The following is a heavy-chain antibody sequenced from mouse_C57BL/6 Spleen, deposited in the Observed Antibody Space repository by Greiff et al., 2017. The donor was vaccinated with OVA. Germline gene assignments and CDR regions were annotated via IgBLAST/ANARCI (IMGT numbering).Heavy chain of an antibody. V-gene: IGHV2-2*01. CDR2: IWSGGSP. Sequence: VQLQESGPGLVQPSQSLSITCTVSGFSLTSYGVHWVRQSPGKGLEWLGVIWSGGSPDYNAAFISRLSISKDNSKSQVFFKMNSLQADDTAIYYCARNSLYGYDEGAWFAYWGQGTLVTVSA. J-gene: IGHJ3*01. CDR1: GFSLTSYG. CDR3: ARNSLYGYDEGAWFAY. D-gene: IGHD2-2*01.